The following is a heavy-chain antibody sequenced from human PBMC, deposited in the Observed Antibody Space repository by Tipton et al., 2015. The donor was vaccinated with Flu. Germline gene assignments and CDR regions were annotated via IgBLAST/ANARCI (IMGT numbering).Heavy chain of an antibody. V-gene: IGHV3-7*01. Sequence: SLRLSCAASGFTFNTYWMSWARQAPGKGLEWVANIKQGGSEKYYVDSVKGRFTISRDNAKNSLYLQMNSLRAEDTAVYYCARTRGGYCSSTSCYADYFDFWGQGTLVTVSS. D-gene: IGHD2-2*01. CDR1: GFTFNTYW. CDR3: ARTRGGYCSSTSCYADYFDF. CDR2: IKQGGSEK. J-gene: IGHJ4*02.